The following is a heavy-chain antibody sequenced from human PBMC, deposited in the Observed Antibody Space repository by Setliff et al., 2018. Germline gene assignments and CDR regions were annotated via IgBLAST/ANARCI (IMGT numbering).Heavy chain of an antibody. CDR1: GGTFKNHA. CDR2: TIPMFDRP. V-gene: IGHV1-69*13. D-gene: IGHD6-13*01. CDR3: ARGNMDVVAAGGKYSGLAF. J-gene: IGHJ6*02. Sequence: SVKVSCKTSGGTFKNHAISWVRQAPGQGLEWMGGTIPMFDRPNYAQKFQGRVAITADESTNTAYIEISSLRYEDTAVYYCARGNMDVVAAGGKYSGLAFWDQGTTVTVSS.